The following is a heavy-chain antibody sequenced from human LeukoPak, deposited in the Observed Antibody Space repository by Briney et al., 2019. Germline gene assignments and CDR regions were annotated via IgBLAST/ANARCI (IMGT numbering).Heavy chain of an antibody. Sequence: GGSLRLSCAASGFTFSSYEMNWVRQAPGKGLEWVSYISSSGSTIYYADSVKGRFTISRDNAKNSLYLQMNSLRSEDTAVYYCARGALKYRSDIVVVVAANFDYWGQGTLVTVSS. D-gene: IGHD2-15*01. CDR1: GFTFSSYE. V-gene: IGHV3-48*03. J-gene: IGHJ4*02. CDR2: ISSSGSTI. CDR3: ARGALKYRSDIVVVVAANFDY.